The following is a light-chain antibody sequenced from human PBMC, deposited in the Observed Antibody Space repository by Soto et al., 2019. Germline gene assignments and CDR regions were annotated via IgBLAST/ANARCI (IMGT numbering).Light chain of an antibody. J-gene: IGKJ4*01. CDR3: QQRISRPLT. V-gene: IGKV3-11*01. CDR2: DSS. CDR1: QSISNF. Sequence: EVVLTQSPATLSLSPGERATLSCRASQSISNFLAWYQQKPGQTPRLLIYDSSIRAGAFPARFSGSGSGTDFTLTISNLEPEGFAVYFCQQRISRPLTFGGGTKVDIK.